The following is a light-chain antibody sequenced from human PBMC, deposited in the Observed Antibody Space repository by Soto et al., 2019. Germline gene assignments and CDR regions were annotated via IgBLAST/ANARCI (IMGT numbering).Light chain of an antibody. CDR1: QSVSSN. Sequence: EVVMTQSPATLSVSPGERATLSCRASQSVSSNVAWYQQKPGQAPRLLIYDASTRATGTPARFSGSGSGTEFTLTISSLQSEDFAVFYCHQYNDWPPAFGQGTKVDIK. CDR2: DAS. V-gene: IGKV3-15*01. J-gene: IGKJ1*01. CDR3: HQYNDWPPA.